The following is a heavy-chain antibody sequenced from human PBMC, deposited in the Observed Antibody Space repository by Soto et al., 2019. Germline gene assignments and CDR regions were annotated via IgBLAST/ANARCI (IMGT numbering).Heavy chain of an antibody. Sequence: GGSLRLSCAASGFTFSSYGMHWVRQAPGKGLEWVAVISYDGSNKYYADSVKGRFTISRDNSKNTLYLQMNSLRAEDTAVYYCAKDILYCSSTSCSVSYGMDVWGQGTTVTVSS. CDR1: GFTFSSYG. J-gene: IGHJ6*02. V-gene: IGHV3-30*18. CDR2: ISYDGSNK. D-gene: IGHD2-2*01. CDR3: AKDILYCSSTSCSVSYGMDV.